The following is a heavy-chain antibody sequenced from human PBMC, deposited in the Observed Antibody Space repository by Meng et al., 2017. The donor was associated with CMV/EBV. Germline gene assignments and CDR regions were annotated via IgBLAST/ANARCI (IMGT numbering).Heavy chain of an antibody. V-gene: IGHV1-2*02. J-gene: IGHJ5*01. CDR1: GYTFTGYY. D-gene: IGHD3-3*01. CDR3: ARVTDFWSTPWGFDP. CDR2: INANSGGT. Sequence: ASVKVSCKASGYTFTGYYMHWVRQAPGQGLEWMGWINANSGGTNYAVKFQGRVTMTRDTSITTAYMELSRLRSDDTAVYYCARVTDFWSTPWGFDPWGQGT.